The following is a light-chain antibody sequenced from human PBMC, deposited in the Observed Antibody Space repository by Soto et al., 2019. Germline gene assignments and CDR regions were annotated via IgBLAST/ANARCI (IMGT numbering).Light chain of an antibody. CDR3: ATWDGGLSGPFV. CDR1: NSNIGSDI. CDR2: TTN. V-gene: IGLV1-44*01. J-gene: IGLJ1*01. Sequence: VLTQPPSASGTPGQRATISCCGSNSNIGSDIVNCYQLLPGAAPEVLINTTNQRPSGVPERFSGSKSGTSASLAISGLQSEDEANSSCATWDGGLSGPFVFGTGTKVTVL.